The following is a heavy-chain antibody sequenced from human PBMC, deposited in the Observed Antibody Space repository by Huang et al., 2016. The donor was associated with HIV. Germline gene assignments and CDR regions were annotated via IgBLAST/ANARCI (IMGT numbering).Heavy chain of an antibody. Sequence: EVQFVESGGGLVKPGRSLRLSCTDSGFTFGNYGMSWFRQGPGKGLEGVGFIRSKDYPEITEYAASVKGRFTISRDDSKSIAYLQMNSLKPEDTAVYYCTRDSVYPNYYDGSGFYFDYWGQGTLVTVSS. CDR3: TRDSVYPNYYDGSGFYFDY. V-gene: IGHV3-49*05. CDR1: GFTFGNYG. J-gene: IGHJ4*02. D-gene: IGHD3-22*01. CDR2: IRSKDYPEIT.